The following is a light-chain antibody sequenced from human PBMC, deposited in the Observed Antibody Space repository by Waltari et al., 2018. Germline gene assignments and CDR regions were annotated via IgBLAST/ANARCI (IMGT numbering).Light chain of an antibody. Sequence: QSALTQPASVSGSPGQSITISCTGTSSYVGSFNLVSWYQQHPGKAPKLIIYAATNRPSVVSNRFSGSKSGNTASLTISGLQADDEADYYCCSYTGTSPLYVFGTGTKVCVL. CDR3: CSYTGTSPLYV. CDR1: SSYVGSFNL. V-gene: IGLV2-23*01. J-gene: IGLJ1*01. CDR2: AAT.